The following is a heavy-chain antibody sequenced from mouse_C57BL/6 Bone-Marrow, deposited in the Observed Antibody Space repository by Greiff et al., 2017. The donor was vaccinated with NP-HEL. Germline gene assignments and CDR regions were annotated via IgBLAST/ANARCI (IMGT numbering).Heavy chain of an antibody. D-gene: IGHD6-1*01. CDR3: ARHGAAPYAMDY. J-gene: IGHJ4*01. Sequence: EVKLMESGGGLVKPGGSLKLSCAASGFTFSSYTMSWVRQTPEKRLEWVATISGGGGNTYYPDSVKGRFTISRDNAKNTLYLQMSSLRSEDTAWYYCARHGAAPYAMDYWGQGTSVTVSS. V-gene: IGHV5-9*01. CDR1: GFTFSSYT. CDR2: ISGGGGNT.